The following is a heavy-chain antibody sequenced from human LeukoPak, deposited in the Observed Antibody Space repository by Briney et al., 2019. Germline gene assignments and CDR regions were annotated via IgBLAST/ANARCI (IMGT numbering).Heavy chain of an antibody. D-gene: IGHD4-17*01. CDR2: IVVGSGNT. CDR3: AALPTTVTRPDNWFDP. CDR1: GFTFTSSA. J-gene: IGHJ5*02. V-gene: IGHV1-58*02. Sequence: SVKVSCKASGFTFTSSAMQRVRQARGQRLEWIGWIVVGSGNTNYAQKFQERVTITRDMSTSTAYMELSSLRSEDTAVYYCAALPTTVTRPDNWFDPWGQGTLVTVSS.